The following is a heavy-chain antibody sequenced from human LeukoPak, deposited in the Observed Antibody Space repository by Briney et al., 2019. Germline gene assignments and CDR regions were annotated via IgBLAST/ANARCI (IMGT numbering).Heavy chain of an antibody. CDR3: ARVLAAAGNNWFDP. CDR2: IYHSGST. D-gene: IGHD6-13*01. CDR1: GYSISSGYY. Sequence: SETLSLTCTVSGYSISSGYYWGWIRQPPGKGLEWIGSIYHSGSTYYNASLKSRVTISVDTSKNQFSLKLSSVTAADTAVYYCARVLAAAGNNWFDPWGQGTLVTVSS. J-gene: IGHJ5*02. V-gene: IGHV4-38-2*02.